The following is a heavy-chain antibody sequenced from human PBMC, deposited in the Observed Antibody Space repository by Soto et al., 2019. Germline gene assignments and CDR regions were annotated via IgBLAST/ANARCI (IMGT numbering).Heavy chain of an antibody. V-gene: IGHV3-21*01. CDR3: ARGSPSEAGIDY. CDR1: GFTFSSYN. Sequence: GGSLRLSCAASGFTFSSYNMNWVRQAPGKGLEWVSSISSSSSYIYYADSVKGRFTISRDNAKNSLYLQMNSLRAEDTAVYYCARGSPSEAGIDYWGQGSLVTVAS. D-gene: IGHD6-13*01. J-gene: IGHJ4*02. CDR2: ISSSSSYI.